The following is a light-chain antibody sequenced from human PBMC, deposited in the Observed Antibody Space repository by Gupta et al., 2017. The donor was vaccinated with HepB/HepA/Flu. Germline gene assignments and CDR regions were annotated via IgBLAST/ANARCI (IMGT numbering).Light chain of an antibody. CDR2: AAS. J-gene: IGKJ3*01. CDR3: QQRSNWHLFN. CDR1: QCVGTY. Sequence: GLTPSPATLPLSPVERAPLSCRATQCVGTYLAWYQHKPGQAPRLLIDAASNRAPGMPARFSGSGSWTDFTLTLSSLEPEDFGVNYCQQRSNWHLFNCGPGTKVDIK. V-gene: IGKV3D-11*01.